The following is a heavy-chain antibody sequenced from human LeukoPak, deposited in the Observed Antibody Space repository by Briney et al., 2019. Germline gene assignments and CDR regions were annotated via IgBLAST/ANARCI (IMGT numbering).Heavy chain of an antibody. Sequence: GGSLRLSCAASGFTFSGYAMSWVRQAPGMGLEWVSGISSRGGSTYYAGSVKGRFTISRDNSKNTLYLQMNSLRAEDTAVYYCARDAASLTIFGVVPTDYWGQGTLVTVSS. CDR2: ISSRGGST. CDR3: ARDAASLTIFGVVPTDY. D-gene: IGHD3-3*01. J-gene: IGHJ4*02. CDR1: GFTFSGYA. V-gene: IGHV3-23*01.